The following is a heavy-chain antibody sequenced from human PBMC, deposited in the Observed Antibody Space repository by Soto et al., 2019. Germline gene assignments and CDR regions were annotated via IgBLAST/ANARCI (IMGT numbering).Heavy chain of an antibody. Sequence: QVQLQESGPGLVKPSQTLSLTCTVSGGSISSGGYYWSWIRQHPGKGLEWIGYINYSGGTYYNPSLKSRVTIPVDTSKNQFSLKLSSVTAADTAVYYCARDQVVPAARRNHYFDYWGQGTLVTVSS. CDR3: ARDQVVPAARRNHYFDY. CDR1: GGSISSGGYY. J-gene: IGHJ4*02. V-gene: IGHV4-31*03. D-gene: IGHD2-2*01. CDR2: INYSGGT.